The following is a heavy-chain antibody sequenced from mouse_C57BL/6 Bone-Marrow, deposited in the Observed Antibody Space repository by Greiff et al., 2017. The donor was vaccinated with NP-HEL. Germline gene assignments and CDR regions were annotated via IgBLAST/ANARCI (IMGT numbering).Heavy chain of an antibody. D-gene: IGHD1-1*01. CDR2: ISDGGSYT. CDR3: ARGWDITTVVAGVDY. CDR1: GFTFSSYA. Sequence: EVQLVESGGGLVKPGGSLKLSCAASGFTFSSYAMSWVRQTPEKRLEWVATISDGGSYTYYPDNVKGRFTISRDNAKNNLYLQMSHLKSEDTAMYYCARGWDITTVVAGVDYWGQGTTLTVSS. V-gene: IGHV5-4*01. J-gene: IGHJ2*01.